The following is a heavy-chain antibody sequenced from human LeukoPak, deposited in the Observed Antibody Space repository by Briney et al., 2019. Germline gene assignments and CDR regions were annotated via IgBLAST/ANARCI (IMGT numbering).Heavy chain of an antibody. CDR3: AHATDCGGDCYPYYFDY. CDR2: IYWDDDK. J-gene: IGHJ4*02. D-gene: IGHD2-21*02. CDR1: GFSLSTSGVG. V-gene: IGHV2-5*02. Sequence: GSGPTLVKPTQTLTLTCTFSGFSLSTSGVGVGWIRQPPGKALEWLALIYWDDDKRYSPSLKSRLTITKDTSKNQVVLTMTNMDPADTATYYCAHATDCGGDCYPYYFDYWGQGTLVTVSS.